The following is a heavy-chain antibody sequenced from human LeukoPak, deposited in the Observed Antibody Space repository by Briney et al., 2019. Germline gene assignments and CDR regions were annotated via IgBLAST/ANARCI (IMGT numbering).Heavy chain of an antibody. CDR3: ATSAGTTLGIYTIDY. V-gene: IGHV1-69*13. Sequence: GASVKVSCKASGGTFSSYAISWVRQAPGQGLEWMGGIIPIFGTANYAQKFQGRVTITADESTSTAYMELSNLRSEDTAVYYCATSAGTTLGIYTIDYWGQGTLVTVSS. CDR1: GGTFSSYA. J-gene: IGHJ4*02. D-gene: IGHD1-7*01. CDR2: IIPIFGTA.